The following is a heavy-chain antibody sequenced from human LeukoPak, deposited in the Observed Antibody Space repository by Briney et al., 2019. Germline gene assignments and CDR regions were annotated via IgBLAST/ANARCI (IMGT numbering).Heavy chain of an antibody. J-gene: IGHJ4*02. Sequence: ASVKVSCKASGYIFTGYYMHRVRQAPGQGLEWMGWINPNSGGTNYAQKFQGRVTMTRDTPISTAYMELSRLRSDDTAVYYCARVNRYNWNDHFFYYWGQGTLVTVSS. CDR3: ARVNRYNWNDHFFYY. D-gene: IGHD1-1*01. CDR2: INPNSGGT. CDR1: GYIFTGYY. V-gene: IGHV1-2*02.